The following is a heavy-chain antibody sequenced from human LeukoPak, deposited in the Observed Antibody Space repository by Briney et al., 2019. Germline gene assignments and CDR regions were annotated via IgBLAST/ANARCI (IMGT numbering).Heavy chain of an antibody. CDR3: AKAADLLWFGDGPGFDY. V-gene: IGHV3-23*01. CDR1: GFTFSSYA. D-gene: IGHD3-10*01. J-gene: IGHJ4*02. CDR2: ISGSGGST. Sequence: GGSLRLSCAAPGFTFSSYAMSWVRQAPGKGLEWVSAISGSGGSTYYADSVKGRFTISRDNSKNTLYLQMNSLRAEDTAVYYCAKAADLLWFGDGPGFDYWGQGTLVTVSS.